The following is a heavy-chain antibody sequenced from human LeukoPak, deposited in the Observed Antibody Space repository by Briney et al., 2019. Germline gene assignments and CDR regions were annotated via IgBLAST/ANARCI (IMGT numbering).Heavy chain of an antibody. D-gene: IGHD4-11*01. CDR1: GFAFSSYA. J-gene: IGHJ4*02. Sequence: GGSLRLSCAASGFAFSSYAMSWVRQAPGKGLEWVSAISDSGGSTFYADSVKGRFTMSRDNSRNTLYQQMNSLRADDTAVYYCAKIGLYSNSFDYWGQGTLVTVSS. V-gene: IGHV3-23*01. CDR2: ISDSGGST. CDR3: AKIGLYSNSFDY.